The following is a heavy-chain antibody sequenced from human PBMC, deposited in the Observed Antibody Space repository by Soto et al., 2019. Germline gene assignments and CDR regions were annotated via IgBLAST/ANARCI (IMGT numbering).Heavy chain of an antibody. V-gene: IGHV3-23*01. Sequence: EVQLLESGGGLVQPGESLRLSCAASGFTFSSYAMSWVRQAPGKGLEWVSVISGSDDSTYYADSVKGPFTISRDNSKNTLSLQMNSLRAEDTAVYYCAKRSSSSTFDYWGQGTLVTVSS. CDR3: AKRSSSSTFDY. CDR1: GFTFSSYA. CDR2: ISGSDDST. J-gene: IGHJ4*02. D-gene: IGHD6-6*01.